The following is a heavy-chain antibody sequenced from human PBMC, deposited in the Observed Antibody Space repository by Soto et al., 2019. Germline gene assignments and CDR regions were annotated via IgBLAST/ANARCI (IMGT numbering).Heavy chain of an antibody. CDR2: ISYDGSNK. J-gene: IGHJ4*02. CDR1: GFTFSSYG. V-gene: IGHV3-30*18. Sequence: QVQLVESGGGVVQPGRSLRLSCAASGFTFSSYGMHWVRQAPGKGLEWVAVISYDGSNKYYADSVKGRFTISRDNSKNTLYLQMNSLRAEDTAVYYCAKATRRIAAAGTPDYWGQGTLVTVSS. D-gene: IGHD6-13*01. CDR3: AKATRRIAAAGTPDY.